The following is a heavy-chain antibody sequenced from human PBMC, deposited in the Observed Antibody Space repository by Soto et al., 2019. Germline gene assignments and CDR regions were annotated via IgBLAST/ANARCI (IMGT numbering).Heavy chain of an antibody. CDR2: ISSTSSPI. CDR1: GFTFSSYS. CDR3: VRGGRGYTKDDVFDI. V-gene: IGHV3-21*01. Sequence: SLRLSCADSGFTFSSYSMNWVRQAPGKGLEWVSSISSTSSPIFYADSVEGRFAISRDNAKRTLYLQMNSLRVEDTAVYYCVRGGRGYTKDDVFDIWGLGTMVTVS. D-gene: IGHD2-2*02. J-gene: IGHJ3*02.